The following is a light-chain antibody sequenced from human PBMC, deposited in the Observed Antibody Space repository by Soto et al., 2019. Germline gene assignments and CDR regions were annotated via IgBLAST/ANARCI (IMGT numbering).Light chain of an antibody. V-gene: IGKV3-20*01. Sequence: EIVLTQSPGTLSLSPGERATLSCRASQSVSSSYLAWYQQKPGQAPRLLIYGASSRATGIPDRFSGSGSGTDLSLTISRLETADFAVYYCQQYGSSPGTFGPGTKVDIK. CDR1: QSVSSSY. CDR2: GAS. J-gene: IGKJ3*01. CDR3: QQYGSSPGT.